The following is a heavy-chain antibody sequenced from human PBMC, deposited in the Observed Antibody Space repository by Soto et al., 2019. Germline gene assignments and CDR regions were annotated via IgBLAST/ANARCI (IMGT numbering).Heavy chain of an antibody. V-gene: IGHV3-23*01. CDR3: AKVIVVIAAAGDYFDY. Sequence: PGGSLRLSCAACGFTFNNYAMGWVRQAPGKGLEWVSVVSGNSGSSGYADSVKGRFTISRDNSKNTLYLQMNSLRDEDTAVYYCAKVIVVIAAAGDYFDYWGQGTLVTVSS. D-gene: IGHD2-15*01. CDR2: VSGNSGSS. CDR1: GFTFNNYA. J-gene: IGHJ4*02.